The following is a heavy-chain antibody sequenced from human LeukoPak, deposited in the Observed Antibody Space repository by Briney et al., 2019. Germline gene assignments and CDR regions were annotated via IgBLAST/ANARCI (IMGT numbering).Heavy chain of an antibody. CDR2: IRKDGSEK. D-gene: IGHD6-13*01. Sequence: PGGSLRLSCVASGFTFSDYWMSWVRQAPGKGLEWVANIRKDGSEKYYVDSVKGRFTISRDNAKNSLYLQMNSLRAEDTAVYYCARGTIAAAGYYYFDYWGQGTQVTVSS. CDR3: ARGTIAAAGYYYFDY. CDR1: GFTFSDYW. V-gene: IGHV3-7*04. J-gene: IGHJ4*01.